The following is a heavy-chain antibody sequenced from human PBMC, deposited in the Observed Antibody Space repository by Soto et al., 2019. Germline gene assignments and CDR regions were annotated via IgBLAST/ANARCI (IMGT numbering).Heavy chain of an antibody. J-gene: IGHJ4*02. CDR1: GSIFSGYG. CDR3: ARDGIGGTVIRGYCDY. V-gene: IGHV3-33*01. D-gene: IGHD1-7*01. CDR2: IWYDGSNK. Sequence: QKYLVESGGGVVQPGGSLRLSCVASGSIFSGYGMHWVRQAPGKGLEWVAVIWYDGSNKYYADSVKGRFNISRDNSTNMLYQQMDSLRAEDTAVYYCARDGIGGTVIRGYCDYWGQGTLVTVSS.